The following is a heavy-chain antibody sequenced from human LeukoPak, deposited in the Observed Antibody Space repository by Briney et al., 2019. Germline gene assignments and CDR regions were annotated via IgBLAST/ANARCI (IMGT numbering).Heavy chain of an antibody. J-gene: IGHJ4*02. V-gene: IGHV3-49*03. CDR2: IRSKAYGGTT. D-gene: IGHD1-26*01. CDR1: GFTFGDYA. Sequence: GGSLRLSCTASGFTFGDYAMSWFRQAPGKGLEWVGFIRSKAYGGTTEYAASVKGRFTISRDDSKSIAYLQMNSLKTEDTAVYYCTRDRVGALPYYFDYWGQGTLVTVSS. CDR3: TRDRVGALPYYFDY.